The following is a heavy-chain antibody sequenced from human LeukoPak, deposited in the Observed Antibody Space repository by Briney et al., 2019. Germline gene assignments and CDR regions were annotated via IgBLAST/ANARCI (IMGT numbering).Heavy chain of an antibody. CDR2: ILPDGSDA. Sequence: PGGSLRLSCAASGFTFSTYWMHWVRQAPGKGLEWVSRILPDGSDANYADSVQGRFIISRDNAKNTLYLQMNSPKAEDTAVYFCARFAAVTAGDFWGQGALVTVSS. CDR3: ARFAAVTAGDF. D-gene: IGHD2-21*02. J-gene: IGHJ4*02. V-gene: IGHV3-74*01. CDR1: GFTFSTYW.